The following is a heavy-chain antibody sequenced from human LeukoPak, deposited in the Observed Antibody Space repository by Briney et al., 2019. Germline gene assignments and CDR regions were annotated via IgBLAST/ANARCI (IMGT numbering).Heavy chain of an antibody. CDR3: ARGKYYYDSSGYPVRYWYFDL. CDR1: GGSISSYY. J-gene: IGHJ2*01. Sequence: SETLSLTCTVSGGSISSYYWSWIRQPAGKGLGWIGRIYTSGSTNYNPSLKSRVTRSVDTSKNQFSLKLSSVTAADTAVYYCARGKYYYDSSGYPVRYWYFDLWGRGTLVTVSS. V-gene: IGHV4-4*07. CDR2: IYTSGST. D-gene: IGHD3-22*01.